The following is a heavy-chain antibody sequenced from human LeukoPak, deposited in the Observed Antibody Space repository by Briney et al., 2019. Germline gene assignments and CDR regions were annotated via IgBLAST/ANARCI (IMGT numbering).Heavy chain of an antibody. CDR1: GFIFSSYA. Sequence: GGSLRLSCAASGFIFSSYAMSWVRQASGKGLEWVSTISGSGLSTYYADSVKGRFTISRDNSNNTLYLQMNSLRVEDTAVYYCAKSRVAVAAPRNWFDPWGQGTLVTVSS. CDR2: ISGSGLST. D-gene: IGHD6-19*01. J-gene: IGHJ5*02. CDR3: AKSRVAVAAPRNWFDP. V-gene: IGHV3-23*01.